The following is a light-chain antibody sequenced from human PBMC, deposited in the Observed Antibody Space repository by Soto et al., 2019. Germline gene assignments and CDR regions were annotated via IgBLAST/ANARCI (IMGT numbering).Light chain of an antibody. CDR1: TEAVTFSHW. V-gene: IGLV7-43*01. Sequence: QSVVTQEPSLTVSPGGTVTLTCASSTEAVTFSHWPNWFQQKPGQAPRPLIYRTSKKHSWTPARFSGSLLEGKAALTLSGVQPEDEADYYCPLYCGVDQVWVFGGGTQLTVL. CDR2: RTS. CDR3: PLYCGVDQVWV. J-gene: IGLJ3*02.